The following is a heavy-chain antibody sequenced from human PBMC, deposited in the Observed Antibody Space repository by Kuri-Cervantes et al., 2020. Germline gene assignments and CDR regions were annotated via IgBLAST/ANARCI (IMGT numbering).Heavy chain of an antibody. CDR3: ARGEGANV. CDR2: IYYSGST. Sequence: SETLSLTCTVSGGSISSSSYYWGWIRQPPGKGLEWIGNIYYSGSTYYNPSLKSRVTISVDTSKNQFSLKLSSVTAADTAVYYCARGEGANVWGQGTLVTVSS. J-gene: IGHJ4*02. D-gene: IGHD3-16*01. V-gene: IGHV4-39*07. CDR1: GGSISSSSYY.